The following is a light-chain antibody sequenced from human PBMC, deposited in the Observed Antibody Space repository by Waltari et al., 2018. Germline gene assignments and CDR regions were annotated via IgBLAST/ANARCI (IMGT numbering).Light chain of an antibody. CDR3: QQYADLPWT. CDR1: QDISSY. J-gene: IGKJ1*01. Sequence: DLQMTQSPSSLSASVVDSVTITCQASQDISSYLNWYQQKPGKAPKLLMSAASNLEAGVPSRFSGSRSGTDFTFTITSLQSEDIATYYCQQYADLPWTFGQGTKVEIK. V-gene: IGKV1-33*01. CDR2: AAS.